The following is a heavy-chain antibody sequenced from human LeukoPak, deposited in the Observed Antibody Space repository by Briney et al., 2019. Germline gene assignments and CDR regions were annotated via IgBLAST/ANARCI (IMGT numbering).Heavy chain of an antibody. CDR2: INHSGST. Sequence: SETLSLTCAVDGGSFSGYYWSWIRQPPGKGREWIGEINHSGSTNYNPSLKSRVTISVDTSKNQFSLKVSSVTAADTAVYYCARGHPRKYSYGYLYWGQGTLVTVSS. V-gene: IGHV4-34*01. CDR1: GGSFSGYY. CDR3: ARGHPRKYSYGYLY. D-gene: IGHD5-18*01. J-gene: IGHJ4*02.